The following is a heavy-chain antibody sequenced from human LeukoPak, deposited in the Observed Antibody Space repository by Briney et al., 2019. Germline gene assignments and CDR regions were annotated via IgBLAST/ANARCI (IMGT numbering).Heavy chain of an antibody. J-gene: IGHJ4*02. D-gene: IGHD6-19*01. Sequence: PGGSLRLSCAASGFTFSSYGMHWVRQAPGKGLEWVAVIWYDGSNKYYADSVKGRFTISRDNSKNTLYLQMNSLRAEDTAVYYCARDCCSSGPAFDYWGQGTLVTVSS. V-gene: IGHV3-33*08. CDR2: IWYDGSNK. CDR3: ARDCCSSGPAFDY. CDR1: GFTFSSYG.